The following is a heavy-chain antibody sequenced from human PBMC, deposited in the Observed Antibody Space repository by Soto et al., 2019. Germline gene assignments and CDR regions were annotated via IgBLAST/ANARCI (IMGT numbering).Heavy chain of an antibody. CDR3: AKVIVKWNYGSTGPFDS. V-gene: IGHV3-23*01. CDR2: ISGSGGST. CDR1: GFTFSSYA. Sequence: GGSLRLSCAASGFTFSSYAMSWVRQAPGKGLEWVSAISGSGGSTYYADSVKGRFTSSRDNSKNTLYLQMNSLRAEDTAVYYSAKVIVKWNYGSTGPFDSWGQGTLVPVSS. J-gene: IGHJ4*02. D-gene: IGHD1-7*01.